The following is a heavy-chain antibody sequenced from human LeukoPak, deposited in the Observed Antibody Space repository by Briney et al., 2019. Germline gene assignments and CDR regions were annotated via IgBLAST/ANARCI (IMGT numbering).Heavy chain of an antibody. V-gene: IGHV3-66*02. Sequence: QPGGSLRLSCAASGFTVSSNYMSWVRQAPGKGLEWVSGIYSGGSTYYADSVKGRFTISSDNSKNTLYVQMNSLRAEDTAVYCGARAVVSGRDYWGQGTLATVSS. D-gene: IGHD6-19*01. CDR3: ARAVVSGRDY. CDR2: IYSGGST. CDR1: GFTVSSNY. J-gene: IGHJ4*02.